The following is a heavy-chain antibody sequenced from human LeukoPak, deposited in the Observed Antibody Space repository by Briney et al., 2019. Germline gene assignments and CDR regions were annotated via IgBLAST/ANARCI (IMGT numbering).Heavy chain of an antibody. Sequence: PGGSLRLSCAASGFTFSSYAMHWVRQAPGKGLEWVAVISYDGSNKYYADSVKGRFTISRDNAKNSLYLQMNSLRAEDTAVYYCASSCLLEWLLYFDYWGQGTLVTVSS. J-gene: IGHJ4*02. CDR3: ASSCLLEWLLYFDY. CDR2: ISYDGSNK. D-gene: IGHD3-3*01. V-gene: IGHV3-30-3*01. CDR1: GFTFSSYA.